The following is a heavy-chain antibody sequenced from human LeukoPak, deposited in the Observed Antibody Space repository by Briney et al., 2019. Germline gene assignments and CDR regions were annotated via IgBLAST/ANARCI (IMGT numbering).Heavy chain of an antibody. Sequence: HPGGSLRLSCAASGFTFRNYAMSWVRQAPGKGLEWVSGIVDSGDSTRYGDSVKGRFTISRGNSKNTLYLQMNSLRAEDTAVYYCGGCSGDSCYSHPIAYWGQGTLVTVSS. CDR1: GFTFRNYA. V-gene: IGHV3-23*01. D-gene: IGHD2-15*01. CDR3: GGCSGDSCYSHPIAY. J-gene: IGHJ4*02. CDR2: IVDSGDST.